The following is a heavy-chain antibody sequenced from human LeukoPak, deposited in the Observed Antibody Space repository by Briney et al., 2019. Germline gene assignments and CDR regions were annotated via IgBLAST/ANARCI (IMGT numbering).Heavy chain of an antibody. Sequence: GGSLRLSCAASGFTFSSYSMNWVRQASGKGLEWVSYISSSSSTIYYADSVKGRFTISRDNAKNSLYLQMNSLRAEDTAVYYCARTPYSSSPDYWGQGTLVTVSS. V-gene: IGHV3-48*04. CDR1: GFTFSSYS. CDR2: ISSSSSTI. CDR3: ARTPYSSSPDY. D-gene: IGHD6-13*01. J-gene: IGHJ4*02.